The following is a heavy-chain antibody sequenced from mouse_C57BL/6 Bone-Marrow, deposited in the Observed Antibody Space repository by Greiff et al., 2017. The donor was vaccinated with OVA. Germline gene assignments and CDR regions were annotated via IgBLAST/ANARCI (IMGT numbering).Heavy chain of an antibody. CDR2: ISYDGSN. Sequence: EVQLQESGPGLVKPSQSLSLTCSVTGYSITSGYYWNWIRQFPGNKLEWMGYISYDGSNNYNPSLKNRISITRDTSQNQFFLKLNSVTTEDTATYYCAREGLRDYWGQGTTLTVSS. J-gene: IGHJ2*01. V-gene: IGHV3-6*01. D-gene: IGHD1-1*01. CDR3: AREGLRDY. CDR1: GYSITSGYY.